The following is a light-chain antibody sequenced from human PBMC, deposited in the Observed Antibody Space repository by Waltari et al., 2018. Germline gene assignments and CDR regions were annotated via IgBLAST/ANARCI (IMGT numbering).Light chain of an antibody. CDR2: KDS. J-gene: IGLJ2*01. CDR1: VLAQKY. V-gene: IGLV3-27*01. Sequence: SYELTQPSSVSVSPGQTARITCTGDVLAQKYVRWVQQKPGHAPVLVIYKDSERPSGIPDRISGSTSGTTGTLTISGAQVEDEADYYCYCAADSNVRVFGGGTRLTVL. CDR3: YCAADSNVRV.